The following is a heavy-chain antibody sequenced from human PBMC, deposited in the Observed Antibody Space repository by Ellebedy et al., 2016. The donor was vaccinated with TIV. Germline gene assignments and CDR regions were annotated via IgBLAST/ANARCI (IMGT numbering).Heavy chain of an antibody. CDR3: ARRKAYDTPIDY. Sequence: PGGSLRLSCAASGFPVSSNYMSWVRQAPGKGLEWVTVIHSGGSTYYADSVKGRLTISRDNSKNTLYLQMNSLTVEDTAVYYCARRKAYDTPIDYWGQGTLVTVSS. V-gene: IGHV3-53*01. J-gene: IGHJ4*02. CDR2: IHSGGST. D-gene: IGHD3-22*01. CDR1: GFPVSSNY.